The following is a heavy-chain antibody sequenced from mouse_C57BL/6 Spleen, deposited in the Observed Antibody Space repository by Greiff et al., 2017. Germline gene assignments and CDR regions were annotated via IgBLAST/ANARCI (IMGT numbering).Heavy chain of an antibody. V-gene: IGHV1-55*01. J-gene: IGHJ4*01. Sequence: QVQLQQPGAELVKPGASVKLSCKASGYTFTSSWITWVKQRPGQGLGWIGDIYPGSGSTNYNEKFKSKATLTVDTSSSTAYMQLSSLTSEDSAVYYCARDYDYDGDAMDYWGQGTSVTVSS. CDR1: GYTFTSSW. D-gene: IGHD2-4*01. CDR2: IYPGSGST. CDR3: ARDYDYDGDAMDY.